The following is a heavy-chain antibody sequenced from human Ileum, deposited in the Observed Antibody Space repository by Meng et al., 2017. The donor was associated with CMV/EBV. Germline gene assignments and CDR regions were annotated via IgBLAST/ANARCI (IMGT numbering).Heavy chain of an antibody. CDR1: GFRFSAYG. Sequence: CAATGFRFSAYGMNWVRQAPGKGLVWVSRIRSDGNSVAYADYLKGRFTISRDNAKDTLYLQMNSLRAEDTAVYYCARGGVVLAASSDSWGQGTLVTVSS. CDR3: ARGGVVLAASSDS. J-gene: IGHJ5*01. V-gene: IGHV3-74*01. CDR2: IRSDGNSV. D-gene: IGHD2-2*01.